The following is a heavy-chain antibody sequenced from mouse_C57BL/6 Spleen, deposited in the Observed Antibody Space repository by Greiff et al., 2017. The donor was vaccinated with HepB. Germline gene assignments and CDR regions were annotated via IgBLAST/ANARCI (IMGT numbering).Heavy chain of an antibody. CDR3: ARQRRTGTHFDY. CDR1: GFTFSSYG. Sequence: EVQRVESGGDLVKPGGSLKLSCAASGFTFSSYGMSWVRQTPDKRLEWVATISSGGSYTYYPDSVKGRFTISRDNAKNTLYLQMSSLKSEDTAMYYCARQRRTGTHFDYWGQGTTLTVSS. CDR2: ISSGGSYT. V-gene: IGHV5-6*01. D-gene: IGHD4-1*01. J-gene: IGHJ2*01.